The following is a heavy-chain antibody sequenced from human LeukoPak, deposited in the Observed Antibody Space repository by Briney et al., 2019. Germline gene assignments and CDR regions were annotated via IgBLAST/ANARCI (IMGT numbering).Heavy chain of an antibody. CDR2: ISGSGGST. CDR1: GFTFSSYA. V-gene: IGHV3-23*01. CDR3: ARAPYYYDTSGYKYYFDY. Sequence: GGSLRLSCAASGFTFSSYAMSWVRQAPGKGLEWVSSISGSGGSTYYADSVKGRFTISRDNAKNTLFLQMNSLRAEDTAVYYCARAPYYYDTSGYKYYFDYWGQGTTVTVSS. D-gene: IGHD3-22*01. J-gene: IGHJ4*03.